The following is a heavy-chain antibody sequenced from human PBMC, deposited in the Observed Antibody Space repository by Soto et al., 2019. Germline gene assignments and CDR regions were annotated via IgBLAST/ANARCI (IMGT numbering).Heavy chain of an antibody. CDR2: ISGSGGST. CDR1: GFTFSSYA. CDR3: AKEQGDRYDFWSGYYDFDY. Sequence: GGSLRLSCAASGFTFSSYAMSWVRQAPGRGLEWVSAISGSGGSTYYADSVKGRFTISRDNSKNTLYLQMNSLRAEDTAVYYCAKEQGDRYDFWSGYYDFDYWGQGTLVTVSS. D-gene: IGHD3-3*01. V-gene: IGHV3-23*01. J-gene: IGHJ4*02.